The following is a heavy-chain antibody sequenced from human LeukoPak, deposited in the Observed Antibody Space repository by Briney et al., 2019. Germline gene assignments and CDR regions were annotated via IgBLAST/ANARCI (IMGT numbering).Heavy chain of an antibody. CDR3: ARDVDTAMGYFDY. V-gene: IGHV1-18*01. J-gene: IGHJ4*02. Sequence: ASVKVSCKASGGTFSSYAISWARQAPGQGLEWMGWISAYNGNTNYAQKLQGRVTMTTDTSTSTAYMELRSLRSDDTAVYYCARDVDTAMGYFDYWGQGTLVTVSS. D-gene: IGHD5-18*01. CDR2: ISAYNGNT. CDR1: GGTFSSYA.